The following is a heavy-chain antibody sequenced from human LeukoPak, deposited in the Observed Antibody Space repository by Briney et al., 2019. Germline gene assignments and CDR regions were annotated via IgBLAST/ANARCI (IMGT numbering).Heavy chain of an antibody. CDR1: GFTFSSYG. CDR2: IRYDGSNK. CDR3: ARSVGDYDFWSGYWEYYFDY. Sequence: GGSLRLSCAASGFTFSSYGMHWVRQAPGKGLEWVAFIRYDGSNKYYADSVRGRFTISRDNSKNTLYLQMNSLRAEDTAVYYCARSVGDYDFWSGYWEYYFDYWGQGTLVTVSS. D-gene: IGHD3-3*01. V-gene: IGHV3-30*02. J-gene: IGHJ4*02.